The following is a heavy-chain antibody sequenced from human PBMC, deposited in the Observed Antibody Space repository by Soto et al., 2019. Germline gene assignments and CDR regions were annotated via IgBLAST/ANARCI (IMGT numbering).Heavy chain of an antibody. D-gene: IGHD3-3*01. Sequence: GASVKVSWKASGYTFTSYGISWVRQAPGQGLEWMGWISAYNGNTNYAQKLQGRVTMTTDTSTSTAYMELRSLRSDDTAVYYCARDGYDFWSGYYSGRDYYYYMDVWGKGTTVTVSS. CDR1: GYTFTSYG. J-gene: IGHJ6*03. CDR3: ARDGYDFWSGYYSGRDYYYYMDV. CDR2: ISAYNGNT. V-gene: IGHV1-18*01.